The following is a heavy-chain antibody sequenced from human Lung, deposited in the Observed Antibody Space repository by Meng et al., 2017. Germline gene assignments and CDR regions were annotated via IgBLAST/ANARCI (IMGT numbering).Heavy chain of an antibody. CDR1: GGSISSSNYY. Sequence: HVQLQESGPGLVKPPPTLSLTCTVSGGSISSSNYYWSWIRQPPGKGLEWSGHIYNSGSTYYNPSPKSRITISVDTSKNQFSLKLSSVTAADTAVYYCARGQKGYFDLWGRGTLVTVSS. V-gene: IGHV4-30-4*01. CDR3: ARGQKGYFDL. J-gene: IGHJ2*01. CDR2: IYNSGST.